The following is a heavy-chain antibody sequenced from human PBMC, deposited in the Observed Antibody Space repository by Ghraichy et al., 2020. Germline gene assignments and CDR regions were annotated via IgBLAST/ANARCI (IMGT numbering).Heavy chain of an antibody. Sequence: GGSLRLSCAASGFTFSTYSMNWVRQAPGKGLEWVSYISVISSTIYYAGSVKGRFTISRDNAKNSLYLQMHSLRDEDTAVYYCARDFGYSSSWTNYYYGMDVWGQGTTVTVSS. CDR3: ARDFGYSSSWTNYYYGMDV. J-gene: IGHJ6*02. V-gene: IGHV3-48*02. CDR2: ISVISSTI. CDR1: GFTFSTYS. D-gene: IGHD6-13*01.